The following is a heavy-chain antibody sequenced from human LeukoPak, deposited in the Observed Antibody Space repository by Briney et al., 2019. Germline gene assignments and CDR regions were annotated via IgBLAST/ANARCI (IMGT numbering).Heavy chain of an antibody. CDR3: ARGGDILTGYEYYFDY. D-gene: IGHD3-9*01. CDR2: IYLSGST. J-gene: IGHJ4*02. V-gene: IGHV4-4*02. Sequence: PSGTLSLTCAVSGGSISSSNWWSWVRQPPGKGLEWIGEIYLSGSTNYNPSLKSRVTISVDRSKNQFSLKLSSVTAADTAVYYCARGGDILTGYEYYFDYWGQGTLVTVSS. CDR1: GGSISSSNW.